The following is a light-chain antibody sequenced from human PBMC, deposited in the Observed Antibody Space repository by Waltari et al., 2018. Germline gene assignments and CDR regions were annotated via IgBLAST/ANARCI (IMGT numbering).Light chain of an antibody. Sequence: AIQLTQSPSSLSASVGDRVTITCRASQGISSALAWYQQKPGKAPKLLIYDASSLESGVPSRFSGSGSGTDFTLIISSLQPEDFATYYCQQFNSYPFFGGGTKVEIK. CDR1: QGISSA. J-gene: IGKJ4*01. CDR2: DAS. CDR3: QQFNSYPF. V-gene: IGKV1-13*02.